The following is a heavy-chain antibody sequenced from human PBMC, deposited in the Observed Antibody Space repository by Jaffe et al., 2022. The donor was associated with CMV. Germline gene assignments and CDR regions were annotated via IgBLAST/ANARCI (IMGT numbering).Heavy chain of an antibody. CDR1: GFTFSSYS. J-gene: IGHJ4*02. V-gene: IGHV3-21*01. CDR2: ISSSSSYI. Sequence: EVQLVESGGGLVKPGGSLRLSCAASGFTFSSYSMNWVRQAPGKGLEWVSSISSSSSYIYYADSVKGRFTISRDNAKNSLYLQMNSLRAEDTAVYYCARDSWNDDEEVYFDYWGQGTLVTVSS. D-gene: IGHD1-1*01. CDR3: ARDSWNDDEEVYFDY.